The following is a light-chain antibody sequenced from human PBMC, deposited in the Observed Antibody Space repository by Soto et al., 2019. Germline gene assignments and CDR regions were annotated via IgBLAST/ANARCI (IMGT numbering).Light chain of an antibody. J-gene: IGKJ1*01. CDR3: QEYNTWPWT. CDR1: QSVNNN. CDR2: GAS. Sequence: ETLMTQSPATLSVSPGERATLSCRASQSVNNNLAWYQQKLGQAPRVLIYGASTRATGIPARFTGSGSGTEFILTITSLHSEDSAAYYCQEYNTWPWTFGQGTKVEFK. V-gene: IGKV3-15*01.